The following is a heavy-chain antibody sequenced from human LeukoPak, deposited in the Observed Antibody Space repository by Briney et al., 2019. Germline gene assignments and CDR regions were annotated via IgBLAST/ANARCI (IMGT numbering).Heavy chain of an antibody. CDR2: IYPGDSDT. D-gene: IGHD2-15*01. CDR1: GYSFTTYW. CDR3: ARHIHLVGYCSGGSCYTGSGYFDS. J-gene: IGHJ4*02. V-gene: IGHV5-51*01. Sequence: GESLKISCQASGYSFTTYWIGWVRQMPGKGLEWMGIIYPGDSDTRYSPSFQGQVTISADKSINTAYLQWSGLKASDTAMYYCARHIHLVGYCSGGSCYTGSGYFDSWGQGTLVTVSS.